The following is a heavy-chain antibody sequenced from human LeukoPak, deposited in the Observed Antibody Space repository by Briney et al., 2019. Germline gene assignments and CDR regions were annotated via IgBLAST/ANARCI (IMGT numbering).Heavy chain of an antibody. CDR2: TYYRSKWYN. Sequence: SQTLSLTCAISGDSVSSNSVAWNWIRQSPSRGLEWLGRTYYRSKWYNDYAVSVEGRITINPDTSKNQFSLQLSSVTPEDTAVYYCARVSQLVLDYWGQGTLVTVSS. CDR3: ARVSQLVLDY. V-gene: IGHV6-1*01. D-gene: IGHD6-6*01. CDR1: GDSVSSNSVA. J-gene: IGHJ4*02.